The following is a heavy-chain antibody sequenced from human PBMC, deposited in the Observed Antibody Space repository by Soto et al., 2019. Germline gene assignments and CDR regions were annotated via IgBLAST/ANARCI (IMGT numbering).Heavy chain of an antibody. CDR1: GGSISSYY. CDR3: VRGGAARPFDY. Sequence: SETLSLTCTVSGGSISSYYWSWVRQPPGKGLEWIGYIYYSGSTNYNPSLKSRVTISVDTSKNQFSLKLSSVTAADTAVYYCVRGGAARPFDYWGQGTLVTVSS. CDR2: IYYSGST. D-gene: IGHD6-6*01. V-gene: IGHV4-59*01. J-gene: IGHJ4*02.